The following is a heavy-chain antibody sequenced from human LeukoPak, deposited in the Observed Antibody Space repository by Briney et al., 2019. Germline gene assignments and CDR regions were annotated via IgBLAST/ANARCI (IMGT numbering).Heavy chain of an antibody. CDR1: GYTFTSYG. CDR2: ISAYNGNT. J-gene: IGHJ6*02. Sequence: GASVEVSCKASGYTFTSYGISWVRQAPGQGLEWMGWISAYNGNTNYAQKLQGRVTMTTDTSTSTAYMELRSLRSDDTAVYYCARDSPHLGYCSSTSCYVYYGMDVWGQGTTVTVSS. V-gene: IGHV1-18*01. D-gene: IGHD2-2*01. CDR3: ARDSPHLGYCSSTSCYVYYGMDV.